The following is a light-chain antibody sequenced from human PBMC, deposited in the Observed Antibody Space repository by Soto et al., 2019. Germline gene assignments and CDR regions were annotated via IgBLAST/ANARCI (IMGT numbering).Light chain of an antibody. V-gene: IGLV2-8*01. Sequence: QSVLTQPPSASGSPGQSVTISCTGTSSTIGDFNSVSWYQHHPDKAPKLVIYEVNKRPSGVPDRFSGSKSGNTASLTVSGLQAEDEADYYCSSYAGSICLFGGGTKLTVL. J-gene: IGLJ2*01. CDR2: EVN. CDR3: SSYAGSICL. CDR1: SSTIGDFNS.